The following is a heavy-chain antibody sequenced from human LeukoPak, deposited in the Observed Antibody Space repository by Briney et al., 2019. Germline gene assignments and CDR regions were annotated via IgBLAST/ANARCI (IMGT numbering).Heavy chain of an antibody. Sequence: PGGSLRLSCAASGFTFDDYAMHWVRQAPGKGLEWVSGISWNSGSIGYADSVKGRFTISRDNAKNSLYLQMNSLRAEDTALYYCAKDISDRWLQDYYYYYGMDVGGQGTTVTVSS. J-gene: IGHJ6*02. V-gene: IGHV3-9*01. D-gene: IGHD5-12*01. CDR2: ISWNSGSI. CDR3: AKDISDRWLQDYYYYYGMDV. CDR1: GFTFDDYA.